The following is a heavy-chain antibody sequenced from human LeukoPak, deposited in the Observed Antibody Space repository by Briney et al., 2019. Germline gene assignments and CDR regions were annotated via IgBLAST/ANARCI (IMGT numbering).Heavy chain of an antibody. CDR1: GLTFSSYS. Sequence: GGSLRLSCAASGLTFSSYSMNWVRQAPGKGLEWVSSISSSSSYIYYADSVKGRFTISRDNAKNSLYLQMNSLRAEDTAVYYCAREAFAGGLRYFDWLPIDYWGQGTLVTVSS. V-gene: IGHV3-21*01. D-gene: IGHD3-9*01. CDR3: AREAFAGGLRYFDWLPIDY. CDR2: ISSSSSYI. J-gene: IGHJ4*02.